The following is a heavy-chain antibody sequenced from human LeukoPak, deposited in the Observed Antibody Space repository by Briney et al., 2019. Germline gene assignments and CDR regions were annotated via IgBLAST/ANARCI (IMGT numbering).Heavy chain of an antibody. CDR1: GFTFSSYW. J-gene: IGHJ4*02. CDR2: ISTDGTTT. D-gene: IGHD1-26*01. V-gene: IGHV3-74*01. Sequence: GGSLRLSCAASGFTFSSYWMHWVRQVPGKGLVWVSRISTDGTTTSYADSVKGRFTISRDNAKNTLYLQMNSLRAEDMAVYYCAREHRNVGATIDWWGQGTLVTVSS. CDR3: AREHRNVGATIDW.